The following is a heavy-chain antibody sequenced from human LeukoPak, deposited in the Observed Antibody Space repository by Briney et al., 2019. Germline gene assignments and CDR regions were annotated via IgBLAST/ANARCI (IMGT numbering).Heavy chain of an antibody. D-gene: IGHD3-10*01. Sequence: SETLSLTCTVSGGSISSSSYYWGWIRQPPGKGLEWIGSIYYSGSTYYNPSLKSRVTISVDTSKNQFSLKLSSVTAAYTAVYYCARDGFGELLSHFDYWGQGTLVTVSS. CDR3: ARDGFGELLSHFDY. CDR1: GGSISSSSYY. V-gene: IGHV4-39*07. J-gene: IGHJ4*02. CDR2: IYYSGST.